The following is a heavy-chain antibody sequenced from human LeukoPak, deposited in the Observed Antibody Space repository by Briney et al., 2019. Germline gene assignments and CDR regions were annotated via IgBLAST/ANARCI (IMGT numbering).Heavy chain of an antibody. V-gene: IGHV3-48*03. D-gene: IGHD3-22*01. CDR2: ITSSGSTI. CDR1: GFTFSSYA. CDR3: VSYYDTTGYFY. J-gene: IGHJ4*02. Sequence: GGSLRLSCAASGFTFSSYAMNWVRQAPGKGLEWVSFITSSGSTIYYADSVKGRFTISRDNAENSVFLQMNSLRAEDTAIYYCVSYYDTTGYFYWGQGTLVTVSS.